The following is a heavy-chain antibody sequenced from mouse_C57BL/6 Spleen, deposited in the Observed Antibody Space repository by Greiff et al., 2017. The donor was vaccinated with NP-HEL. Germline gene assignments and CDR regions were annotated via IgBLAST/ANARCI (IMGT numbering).Heavy chain of an antibody. CDR3: ARHDYYGSSFDY. CDR1: GFTFSSYG. V-gene: IGHV5-6*01. CDR2: ISSGGSYT. J-gene: IGHJ2*01. D-gene: IGHD1-1*01. Sequence: EVQLVESGGDLVKPGGSLKLSCAAPGFTFSSYGMSWVRQTPDKRLEWVATISSGGSYTYYPDSVKGRFTISRDNAKNTLYLQMSSLKSEDTAMYYCARHDYYGSSFDYWGQGTTLTVSS.